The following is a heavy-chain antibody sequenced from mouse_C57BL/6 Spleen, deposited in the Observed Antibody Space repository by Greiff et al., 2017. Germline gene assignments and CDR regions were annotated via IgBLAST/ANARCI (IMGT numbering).Heavy chain of an antibody. CDR1: GYTFTSYW. D-gene: IGHD2-12*01. CDR3: AIYPLDSFYAMDY. Sequence: QVQLQQPGAELVMPGASVKVSCKASGYTFTSYWMHWVKQRPGQGLEWIGRIHPSDSYTNYNQKFKGKATLTVDKSSSTAYMQLSSLTSEDSAVDYEAIYPLDSFYAMDYWGQGTSVTVSA. CDR2: IHPSDSYT. V-gene: IGHV1-74*01. J-gene: IGHJ4*01.